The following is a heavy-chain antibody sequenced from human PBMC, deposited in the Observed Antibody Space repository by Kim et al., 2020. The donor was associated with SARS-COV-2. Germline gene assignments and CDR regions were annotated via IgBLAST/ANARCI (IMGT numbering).Heavy chain of an antibody. J-gene: IGHJ4*02. Sequence: GGSLRLSCVASGFTFSVFAMSWVRQTPGKGLEWVSGIGGSGRSSFYADSVKGRFTISRDNSKNTLYLQMNSLRAEDTAVYYCAKFKGPAARKQYSFDYWGQGTLVTVSS. CDR2: IGGSGRSS. CDR1: GFTFSVFA. D-gene: IGHD2-2*01. V-gene: IGHV3-23*01. CDR3: AKFKGPAARKQYSFDY.